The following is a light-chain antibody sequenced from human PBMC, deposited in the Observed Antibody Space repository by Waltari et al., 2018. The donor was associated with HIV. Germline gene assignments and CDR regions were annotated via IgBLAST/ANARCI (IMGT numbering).Light chain of an antibody. CDR2: EVS. Sequence: QSALTQPASVSGSPGQSITISCTGTSSDIGGYKYVSWFQQHPDKAPKLLISEVSNPPSEISNRFSGAKSGNTASLTISELQAEDEADYYCSSFTGTTALVFGGGTKLTVL. CDR1: SSDIGGYKY. CDR3: SSFTGTTALV. J-gene: IGLJ3*02. V-gene: IGLV2-14*01.